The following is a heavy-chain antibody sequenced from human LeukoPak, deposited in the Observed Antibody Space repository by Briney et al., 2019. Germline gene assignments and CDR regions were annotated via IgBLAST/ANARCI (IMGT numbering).Heavy chain of an antibody. CDR2: ISSSGGST. D-gene: IGHD3-3*01. J-gene: IGHJ5*02. V-gene: IGHV3-23*01. CDR1: GFTFYNYA. Sequence: GGSLRLSCAASGFTFYNYAMRWVRQAPGRGPEWVSSISSSGGSTYYADSAKGRFTISRDNSKNTLYLQINSLRAEDTAVFYCAKSSLLEWLSRQSWFDPWGQGTLVTVSS. CDR3: AKSSLLEWLSRQSWFDP.